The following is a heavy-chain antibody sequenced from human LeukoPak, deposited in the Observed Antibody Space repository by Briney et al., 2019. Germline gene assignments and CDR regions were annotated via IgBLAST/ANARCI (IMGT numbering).Heavy chain of an antibody. CDR1: GGSSSGYY. Sequence: SETLSLTCAVYGGSSSGYYWSWIRQPPGKGLEWIGEINHSGSTNYNPSLKSRVTISVDTSKNQFSLKLSSVTAADTAVYYCARVQGGSYPYYYYYMDVWGKGTTVTVSS. D-gene: IGHD1-26*01. CDR3: ARVQGGSYPYYYYYMDV. CDR2: INHSGST. J-gene: IGHJ6*03. V-gene: IGHV4-34*01.